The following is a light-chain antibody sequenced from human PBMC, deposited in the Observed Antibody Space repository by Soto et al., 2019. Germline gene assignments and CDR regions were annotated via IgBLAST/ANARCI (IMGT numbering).Light chain of an antibody. CDR1: QNIRNY. CDR2: AAS. J-gene: IGKJ1*01. Sequence: DIQMTQSPSSLSASVRDGVTITCRASQNIRNYLNWYQQKPGRAPKILIYAASSLQSGVPSRFSGGGSGTDFTLTITSLQPEDFATYYCQQSYSSPWTFGQGTTVDIK. CDR3: QQSYSSPWT. V-gene: IGKV1-39*01.